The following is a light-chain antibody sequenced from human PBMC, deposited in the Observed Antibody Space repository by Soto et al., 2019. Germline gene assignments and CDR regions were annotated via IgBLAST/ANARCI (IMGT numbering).Light chain of an antibody. CDR3: QQYYSTPPYT. J-gene: IGKJ2*01. V-gene: IGKV4-1*01. CDR2: WAS. CDR1: QSVLYRSNNKDY. Sequence: DIVMTQSPDSLAVSLGERATINCKSSQSVLYRSNNKDYLAWYQQKPGQPPKLLIYWASTRESGVPDRFSGSGSGTDFTLPISSLQAEDVAVYYCQQYYSTPPYTFGQGTQLEIK.